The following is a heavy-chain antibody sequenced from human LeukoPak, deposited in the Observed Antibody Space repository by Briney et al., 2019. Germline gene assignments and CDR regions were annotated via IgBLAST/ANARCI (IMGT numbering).Heavy chain of an antibody. D-gene: IGHD3-10*01. CDR1: GYTFTNYA. V-gene: IGHV7-4-1*02. CDR3: AKDPGNRAFDI. J-gene: IGHJ3*02. Sequence: GASVKVSCKASGYTFTNYAMNWVRQAPGQGLEWIGWINTNTGNPTYAQGFTGRFVFSLDTSVSTAYLQISSLTAADTAVYYCAKDPGNRAFDIWGQGTMVTVSS. CDR2: INTNTGNP.